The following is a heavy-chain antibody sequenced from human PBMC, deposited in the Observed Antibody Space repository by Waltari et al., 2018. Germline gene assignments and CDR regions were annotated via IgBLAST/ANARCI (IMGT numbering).Heavy chain of an antibody. Sequence: QVQLEQSGAEVKKPGASVKVSCKVSGDTLPELSMHWVRQAPGKGLEWMGGFDLEDGEIIYAQKFQGRVTMTEDTSTNTAHMELRSLRYEDSAIYYCVIERHSGSHWVRWFDPWGQGTLVTVSS. V-gene: IGHV1-24*01. J-gene: IGHJ5*02. CDR3: VIERHSGSHWVRWFDP. D-gene: IGHD1-26*01. CDR1: GDTLPELS. CDR2: FDLEDGEI.